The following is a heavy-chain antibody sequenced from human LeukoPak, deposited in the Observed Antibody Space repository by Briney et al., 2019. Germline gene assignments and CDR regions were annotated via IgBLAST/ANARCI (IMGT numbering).Heavy chain of an antibody. J-gene: IGHJ6*03. CDR2: IKSKTDGGTT. D-gene: IGHD3-3*01. Sequence: PGGSLRLSCAASGFTFSNAWMSWVRQAPGKGLEWVGRIKSKTDGGTTDYAAPVKGRFTISRDDSKNTLYLQMNSLKTEDTAVYYCTTAPHLYLVLRFLEWLPQNMDVWGKGTTVTVSS. CDR1: GFTFSNAW. CDR3: TTAPHLYLVLRFLEWLPQNMDV. V-gene: IGHV3-15*01.